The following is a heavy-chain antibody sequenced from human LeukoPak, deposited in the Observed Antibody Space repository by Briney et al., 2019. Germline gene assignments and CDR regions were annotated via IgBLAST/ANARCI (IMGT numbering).Heavy chain of an antibody. J-gene: IGHJ6*02. V-gene: IGHV3-74*01. CDR1: GFTFSTYY. CDR2: ITSDGSST. CDR3: ARCYPTGGVDV. D-gene: IGHD5-18*01. Sequence: GGSLRLSCAASGFTFSTYYMDWVRQVPGKGLVWVSRITSDGSSTTYADSVKGRFTISRDNAKNTLYLQMSSLRAEDTAVYYCARCYPTGGVDVWGQGTTVTVSS.